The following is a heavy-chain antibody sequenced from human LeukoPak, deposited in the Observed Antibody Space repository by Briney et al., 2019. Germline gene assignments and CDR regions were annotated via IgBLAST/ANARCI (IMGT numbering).Heavy chain of an antibody. V-gene: IGHV4-61*05. CDR2: IYYSGST. Sequence: PSETLSLTCTVSGGSISSSSYYWGWIRQPPGKGLEWIGYIYYSGSTNYNPSLKSRVTMSVDTSKNQFSLKLSSVTAADTAVYYCARSRRSLIWYFDLWGRGTLVTVSS. CDR1: GGSISSSSYY. CDR3: ARSRRSLIWYFDL. D-gene: IGHD1-14*01. J-gene: IGHJ2*01.